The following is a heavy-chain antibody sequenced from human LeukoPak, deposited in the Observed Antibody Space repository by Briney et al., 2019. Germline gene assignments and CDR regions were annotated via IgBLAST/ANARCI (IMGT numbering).Heavy chain of an antibody. CDR2: IRSKAYGGTT. CDR3: TRSRLATGGYYFDY. J-gene: IGHJ4*03. Sequence: GGSLRLSCTASGFTFGDYAMSWFRQAPGKGLEWVGFIRSKAYGGTTEYAASVKGRFTISRDDSKSIAYLQMNSLKTEDTAVYYCTRSRLATGGYYFDYWGQGTMVTVSS. V-gene: IGHV3-49*03. CDR1: GFTFGDYA. D-gene: IGHD1-14*01.